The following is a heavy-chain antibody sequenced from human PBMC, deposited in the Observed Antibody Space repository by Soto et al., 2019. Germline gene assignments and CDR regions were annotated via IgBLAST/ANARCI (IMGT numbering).Heavy chain of an antibody. CDR1: GDSVSSNSAA. J-gene: IGHJ5*02. Sequence: QSQTLSLTCAISGDSVSSNSAAWNWIRQSPSRGLEWLGRTYYRSKWYNDYAVSVKSRITINPDTSKNQFSLQLNSVTPEDTAVYYCAKGVRPGTRWILRYFDWPSNRVGWFDPWGQGTLVTVSS. CDR3: AKGVRPGTRWILRYFDWPSNRVGWFDP. D-gene: IGHD3-9*01. V-gene: IGHV6-1*01. CDR2: TYYRSKWYN.